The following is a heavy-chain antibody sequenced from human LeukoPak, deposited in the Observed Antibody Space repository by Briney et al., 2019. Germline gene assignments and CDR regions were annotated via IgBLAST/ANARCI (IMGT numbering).Heavy chain of an antibody. V-gene: IGHV3-23*01. CDR1: GFTFSSYA. D-gene: IGHD6-13*01. CDR2: ISGSGGST. CDR3: AREAGLGSSWYTHHNWFDP. Sequence: GGSLRLSCAASGFTFSSYAMSWVRQAPGKGLEWVSGISGSGGSTYYADSVKGRFTISRDNAKNSLYLQMNSLRAEDTAVYYCAREAGLGSSWYTHHNWFDPWGQGTLVTVSS. J-gene: IGHJ5*02.